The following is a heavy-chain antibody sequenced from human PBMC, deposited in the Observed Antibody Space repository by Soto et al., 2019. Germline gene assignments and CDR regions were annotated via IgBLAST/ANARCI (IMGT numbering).Heavy chain of an antibody. CDR1: GYTFTSYG. CDR3: ARDSSGRAIFDS. V-gene: IGHV1-18*01. J-gene: IGHJ4*02. Sequence: QVQLVQSGGEVKKPGASVKVSCRASGYTFTSYGISWVRQAPGQGLEWLGWNSASMVTNYAQKFQGRVTMTTDTSTSTAYMELRSLRFDDTAVYYCARDSSGRAIFDSWGQGTLVTVSS. CDR2: NSASMVT. D-gene: IGHD6-19*01.